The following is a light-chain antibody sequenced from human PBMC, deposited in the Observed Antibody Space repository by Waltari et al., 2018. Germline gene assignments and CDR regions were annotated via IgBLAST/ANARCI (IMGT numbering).Light chain of an antibody. Sequence: QLVLTQSPSASASLGASIKLTCTLSSGHSSNVIAWLQQQPEKGPRFSMKVNSDGSHRKGDGIPERLSGASLGAERDRGSSSVRSEDEADYFCQTGGHGTWVFGGGTKLTVL. CDR2: VNSDGSH. J-gene: IGLJ3*02. CDR3: QTGGHGTWV. V-gene: IGLV4-69*01. CDR1: SGHSSNV.